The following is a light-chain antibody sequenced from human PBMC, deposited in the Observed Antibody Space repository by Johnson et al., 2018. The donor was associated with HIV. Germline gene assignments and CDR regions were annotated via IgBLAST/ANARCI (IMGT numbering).Light chain of an antibody. CDR3: GTWHTSLSAGGV. Sequence: QSVLTQPPSVSAAPGQKVTISCSGSSSNIGNNYVSWYQQLPGTAPKLLIYENNKRPSGISDRFSGSKSGTSATLGITVLQTGDEADYYCGTWHTSLSAGGVFGTGTKVTVL. CDR1: SSNIGNNY. CDR2: ENN. J-gene: IGLJ1*01. V-gene: IGLV1-51*02.